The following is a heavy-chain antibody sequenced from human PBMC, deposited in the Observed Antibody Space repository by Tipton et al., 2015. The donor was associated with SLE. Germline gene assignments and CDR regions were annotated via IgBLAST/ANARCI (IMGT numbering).Heavy chain of an antibody. CDR2: ITTYNGNT. CDR3: ATYGATTFDY. Sequence: QLVQSGPEVKKPGASVKVSCKASGYTFTNYGVSWVRQAPGQGLEWMGGITTYNGNTNYAQNFQGRVTITRDTSASTAYMELSSLRSEDTAVYYCATYGATTFDYWGQGTLVTVSS. V-gene: IGHV1-18*01. D-gene: IGHD1-26*01. J-gene: IGHJ4*02. CDR1: GYTFTNYG.